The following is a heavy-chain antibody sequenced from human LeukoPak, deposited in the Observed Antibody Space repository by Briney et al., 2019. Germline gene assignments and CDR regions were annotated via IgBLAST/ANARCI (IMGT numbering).Heavy chain of an antibody. D-gene: IGHD3-10*01. J-gene: IGHJ4*02. CDR2: IYYSGST. Sequence: PSETLSLTCTVSGGSINTYYWSWIRQPPGKGLEWIGYIYYSGSTNYNPSLKSRVTIPIDTSKIQFSLKLTSVTAADTAVYYCARVGMVRGVIFFDYWGQGTLVTVSS. CDR3: ARVGMVRGVIFFDY. V-gene: IGHV4-59*01. CDR1: GGSINTYY.